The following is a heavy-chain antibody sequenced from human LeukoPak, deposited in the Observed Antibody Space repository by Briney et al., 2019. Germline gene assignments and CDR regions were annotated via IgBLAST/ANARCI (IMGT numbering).Heavy chain of an antibody. CDR2: FDPEDGET. D-gene: IGHD3-10*01. CDR1: GYTLTELS. V-gene: IGHV1-24*01. CDR3: ARDRGSGNGLFLAY. Sequence: ASVKVSCKVSGYTLTELSMHWVRQAPGKGLEWMGGFDPEDGETIYAQKFQGRVTMTRDTSTSTVYMELSSLRSEDTAVYYCARDRGSGNGLFLAYWGQGTLVTVSS. J-gene: IGHJ4*02.